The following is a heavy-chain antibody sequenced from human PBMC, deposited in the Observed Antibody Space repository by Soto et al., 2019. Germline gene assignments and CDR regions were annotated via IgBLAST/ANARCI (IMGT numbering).Heavy chain of an antibody. D-gene: IGHD1-1*01. CDR3: ATSNWNHGEPFDY. Sequence: SETLSLTCTVSGGPISSYYWSWIRQPAGKGLEWIGRIYSSGSTTYNPSLKSRVTMSVDTSKNQFSLKLSSMTAADTAVYYCATSNWNHGEPFDYWGQGTLVTVSS. CDR1: GGPISSYY. V-gene: IGHV4-4*07. J-gene: IGHJ4*02. CDR2: IYSSGST.